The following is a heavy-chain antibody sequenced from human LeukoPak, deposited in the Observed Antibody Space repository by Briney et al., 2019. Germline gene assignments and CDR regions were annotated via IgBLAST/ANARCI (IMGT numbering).Heavy chain of an antibody. CDR3: ASGDYGDFSRFDF. CDR1: GGSISSYY. CDR2: IHYSGST. D-gene: IGHD4-17*01. Sequence: PSETLSLTCTVSGGSISSYYWSWIRQPPGKGLEWIGYIHYSGSTNHNPSLKSRVTISVDTSKNQFSLQLSSVTAADTAVYYCASGDYGDFSRFDFWGQGTLVTVSS. V-gene: IGHV4-59*08. J-gene: IGHJ4*02.